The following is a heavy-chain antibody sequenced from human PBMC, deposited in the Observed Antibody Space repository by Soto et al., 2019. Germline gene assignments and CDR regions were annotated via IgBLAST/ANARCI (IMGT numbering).Heavy chain of an antibody. CDR1: GGTFSSYA. Sequence: QVQLVQSGAEVKKPGSSVKVSCKASGGTFSSYAISWVRQAPGQGLEWMGGIIPIFGTANYAQKFQGRVTITADKSTSTAYRELSSLRSEDTAVYYCARLYVARDDSSGTFGYWYFDLWGRGTLVTVSS. CDR2: IIPIFGTA. V-gene: IGHV1-69*06. CDR3: ARLYVARDDSSGTFGYWYFDL. D-gene: IGHD3-22*01. J-gene: IGHJ2*01.